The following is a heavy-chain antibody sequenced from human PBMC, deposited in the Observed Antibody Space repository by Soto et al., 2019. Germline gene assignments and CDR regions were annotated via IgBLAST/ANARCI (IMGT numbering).Heavy chain of an antibody. V-gene: IGHV4-39*01. CDR1: GASLSSRSSY. D-gene: IGHD6-13*01. Sequence: SETLSLTCIVSGASLSSRSSYWGWIRQPPGKGLEWVGTFYSGSTYNNPSLKSRVTISVDTSKNQFSLKLSSVAAEDTAIYYCATTRGIAVGGSFDHWGQGTLVTVSS. J-gene: IGHJ5*02. CDR3: ATTRGIAVGGSFDH. CDR2: FYSGST.